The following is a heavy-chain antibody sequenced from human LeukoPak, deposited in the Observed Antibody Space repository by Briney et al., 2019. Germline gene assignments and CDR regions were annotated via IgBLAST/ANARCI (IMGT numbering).Heavy chain of an antibody. CDR2: ISSSSSYI. J-gene: IGHJ3*02. CDR1: GFTFSSYE. CDR3: ASERYCSSTSCLGGGAFDI. V-gene: IGHV3-21*01. D-gene: IGHD2-2*01. Sequence: GGSLRLSCAASGFTFSSYEMNWVRQAPGRGLEWVSSISSSSSYIYYADSVKGRFTISRDNAKNSLYLQMNSLRAEDTAVYYCASERYCSSTSCLGGGAFDIWGQGTMVTVSS.